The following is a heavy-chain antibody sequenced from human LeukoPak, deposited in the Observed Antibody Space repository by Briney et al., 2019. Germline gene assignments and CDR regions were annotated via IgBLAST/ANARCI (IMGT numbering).Heavy chain of an antibody. D-gene: IGHD1-26*01. Sequence: GASVKVSCKASGYTFTSYGISWVRQAPGQGLEWMGWISAYNGNTNYAQKLQGRVTMTTDTSTSTAYMELSSPRSEDTAVYYCARRLIEGATPWYFDYWGQGTLVTVSS. CDR1: GYTFTSYG. V-gene: IGHV1-18*01. J-gene: IGHJ4*02. CDR2: ISAYNGNT. CDR3: ARRLIEGATPWYFDY.